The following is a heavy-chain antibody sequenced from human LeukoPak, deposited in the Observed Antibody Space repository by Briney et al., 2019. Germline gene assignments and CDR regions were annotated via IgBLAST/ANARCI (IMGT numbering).Heavy chain of an antibody. CDR1: GFSFTTFG. Sequence: GRSLRLSCAASGFSFTTFGMHWVRQAPGKGLEWVAIIWYDGTKKEYADSVRGRFTISRDNSKNTLFLQMHSLRDEDTALYFCARSTHDTSWGTYPYHGMDVWGQGTTVTVSS. CDR2: IWYDGTKK. CDR3: ARSTHDTSWGTYPYHGMDV. D-gene: IGHD3-16*01. V-gene: IGHV3-33*01. J-gene: IGHJ6*02.